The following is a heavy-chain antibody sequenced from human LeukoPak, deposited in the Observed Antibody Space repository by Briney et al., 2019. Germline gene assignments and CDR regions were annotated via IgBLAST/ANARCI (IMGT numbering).Heavy chain of an antibody. D-gene: IGHD3-10*01. V-gene: IGHV3-7*01. CDR1: GFTFTNYW. CDR3: ARESSVVRGVITDFDY. J-gene: IGHJ4*02. Sequence: GGPLRLSCAASGFTFTNYWMSWVRQAPGKGLEWVANIKADGSEKFYVDSVKGRFTISRDNAKKSVYLQMNSLRAEDTAVYYCARESSVVRGVITDFDYWGQGTLVTVSS. CDR2: IKADGSEK.